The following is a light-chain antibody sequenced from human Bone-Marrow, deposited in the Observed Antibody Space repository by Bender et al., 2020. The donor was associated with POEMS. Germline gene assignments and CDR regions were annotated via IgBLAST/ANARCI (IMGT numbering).Light chain of an antibody. V-gene: IGLV1-44*01. Sequence: QSVLTQPPSASGTPGQTVTISCSGSSSNLISHDLNWFQKLPGTAPKLVIYSNNRRPSGVPDRFSGSMSGTSASLAISGLQSEDEADYYCATWDDSLSGWVFGGGTKLTVL. CDR2: SNN. CDR1: SSNLISHD. J-gene: IGLJ3*02. CDR3: ATWDDSLSGWV.